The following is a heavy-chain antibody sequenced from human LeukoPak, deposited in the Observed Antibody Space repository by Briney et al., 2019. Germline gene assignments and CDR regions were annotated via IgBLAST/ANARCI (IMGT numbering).Heavy chain of an antibody. D-gene: IGHD3-10*01. CDR2: IYYSGST. CDR3: ARDGGYGSGTYRFDY. Sequence: SETLSLTCTVSGGSISSYYWSWIRQRPGKGLEWIGYIYYSGSTNYNPSLKSRVTISVDTSKNQFSLKLSSVTAADTAVYYCARDGGYGSGTYRFDYWGQGTLVTVSS. CDR1: GGSISSYY. J-gene: IGHJ4*02. V-gene: IGHV4-59*12.